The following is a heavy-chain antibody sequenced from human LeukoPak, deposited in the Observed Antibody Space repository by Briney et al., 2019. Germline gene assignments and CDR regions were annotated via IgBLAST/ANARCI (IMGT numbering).Heavy chain of an antibody. J-gene: IGHJ5*02. V-gene: IGHV4-38-2*01. Sequence: SETLSLTCAVSGCSISSGYYWGWIRQPPGKGLEWIGSIYHSGSTYYDPSLKSRVTISVDTSKNQFSLKLSSVTAADTAVYYCARLSVYHYSGSYLIRGWFDPWGQGTLVTVSS. D-gene: IGHD3-10*01. CDR3: ARLSVYHYSGSYLIRGWFDP. CDR1: GCSISSGYY. CDR2: IYHSGST.